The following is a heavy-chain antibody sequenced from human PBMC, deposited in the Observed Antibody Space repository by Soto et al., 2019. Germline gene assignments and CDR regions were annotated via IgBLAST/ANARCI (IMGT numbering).Heavy chain of an antibody. CDR2: IKSKTDSGTT. J-gene: IGHJ6*03. CDR1: GFTFSNAW. V-gene: IGHV3-15*01. D-gene: IGHD6-13*01. CDR3: TTDRQQLVLVDYYYYMDV. Sequence: GGSLRLSCAASGFTFSNAWMSWVRQAPGKGLEWVGRIKSKTDSGTTNNAKTVKGRFTISRDDSKNTLYLQMNSLKTDDTAVYYCTTDRQQLVLVDYYYYMDVWGKGTTVTVSS.